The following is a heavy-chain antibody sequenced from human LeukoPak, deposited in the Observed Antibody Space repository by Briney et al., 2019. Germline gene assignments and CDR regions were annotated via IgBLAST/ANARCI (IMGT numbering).Heavy chain of an antibody. V-gene: IGHV3-48*01. CDR3: ARGDWGMYYFDY. Sequence: PGGSLRLSCAASGFTFSSYSMNWVRQAPGKGLEWVSYISSSSSTIYYADSVKGRFTISRDTSKNTVYLQMNSLRVEDTAVYYCARGDWGMYYFDYWGQGTTVTVSS. CDR2: ISSSSSTI. CDR1: GFTFSSYS. D-gene: IGHD7-27*01. J-gene: IGHJ4*03.